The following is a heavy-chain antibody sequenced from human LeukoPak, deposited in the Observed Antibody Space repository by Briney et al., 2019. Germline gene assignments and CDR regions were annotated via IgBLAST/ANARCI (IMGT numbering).Heavy chain of an antibody. D-gene: IGHD1-1*01. CDR1: GGSVRSGNYY. Sequence: SETLSLTCSVSGGSVRSGNYYWSWIRQPPGKGLEWIGYVDYSGSTSYNPSLRRRVTISLDTSKNQFSLKVMYLTAADTAVYYCARGIRTGYGYWGQGTLVTVSS. V-gene: IGHV4-61*01. J-gene: IGHJ4*02. CDR3: ARGIRTGYGY. CDR2: VDYSGST.